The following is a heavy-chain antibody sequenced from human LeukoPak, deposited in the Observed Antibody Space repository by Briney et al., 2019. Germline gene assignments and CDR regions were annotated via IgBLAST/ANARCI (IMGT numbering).Heavy chain of an antibody. D-gene: IGHD1-26*01. CDR1: GGTFSSYA. CDR2: IIPIFGTA. V-gene: IGHV1-69*01. Sequence: ASVKVSCKASGGTFSSYAISWVRQAPGQGLEWMGGIIPIFGTANYAQKFQGRVTITADESTSTAYMELSSLRSEDTAVYYCARVWSRIVGATTSSEYWGQGTLVTVSS. J-gene: IGHJ4*02. CDR3: ARVWSRIVGATTSSEY.